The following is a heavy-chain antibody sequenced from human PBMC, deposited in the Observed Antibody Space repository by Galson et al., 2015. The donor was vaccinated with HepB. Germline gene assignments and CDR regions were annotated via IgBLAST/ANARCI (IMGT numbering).Heavy chain of an antibody. CDR2: IYHSGST. CDR1: GGSISSYY. CDR3: ARGKATSYYFDY. Sequence: SETLSLTCTVSGGSISSYYWSWIRQPPGKGLEWIGYIYHSGSTNYNPSLKSRVTISVDTPKSQFSLKLSSVTAADTAVYYCARGKATSYYFDYWGQGTLVTVSS. J-gene: IGHJ4*02. V-gene: IGHV4-59*01.